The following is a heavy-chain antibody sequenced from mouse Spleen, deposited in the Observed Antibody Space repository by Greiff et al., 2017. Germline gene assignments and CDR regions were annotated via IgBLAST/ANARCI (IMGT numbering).Heavy chain of an antibody. CDR1: GFTFSDYG. V-gene: IGHV5-15*04. J-gene: IGHJ4*01. CDR2: ISNLAYSI. CDR3: ARHEGYYAMDY. Sequence: EVMLVESGGGLVKPGGSLKLSCAASGFTFSDYGMAWVRQAPGKGPEWVAFISNLAYSIYYADTVTGRFTISRENAKNTLYLEMSSLRSEDTAMYYCARHEGYYAMDYWGQGTSVTVSS.